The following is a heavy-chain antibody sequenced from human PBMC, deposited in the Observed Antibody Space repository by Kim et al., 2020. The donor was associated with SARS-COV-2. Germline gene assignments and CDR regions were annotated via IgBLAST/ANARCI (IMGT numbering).Heavy chain of an antibody. CDR2: ITWKSDNI. D-gene: IGHD5-18*01. CDR3: ARGRNNRVSRYIGMDV. CDR1: GFTFDDYD. J-gene: IGHJ6*01. V-gene: IGHV3-9*01. Sequence: GGSLRLSCAASGFTFDDYDMHWVRRAPGKGLEWVSHITWKSDNIHYADSVRGRFTISRDNAKNSLYLEMHSLRPEDTAFYYCARGRNNRVSRYIGMDVWGQGTTVIVSS.